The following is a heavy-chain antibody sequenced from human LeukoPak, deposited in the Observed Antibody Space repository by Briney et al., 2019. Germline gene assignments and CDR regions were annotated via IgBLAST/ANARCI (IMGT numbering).Heavy chain of an antibody. Sequence: GGSLRVSCAASGFTFRDYYMSWIRQAPGKGLEWVSYISSSSSYTNYADSVKGRFTISRDNAKNSLYLQMNSLRAEDTAVYYCARSYGGYVFDYWGRGTLVTVPS. J-gene: IGHJ4*02. CDR2: ISSSSSYT. V-gene: IGHV3-11*03. CDR1: GFTFRDYY. CDR3: ARSYGGYVFDY. D-gene: IGHD5-12*01.